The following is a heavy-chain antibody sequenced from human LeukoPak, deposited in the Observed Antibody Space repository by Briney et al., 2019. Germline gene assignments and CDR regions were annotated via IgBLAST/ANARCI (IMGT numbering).Heavy chain of an antibody. D-gene: IGHD2-15*01. V-gene: IGHV4-39*07. CDR1: GGSISSGGYS. J-gene: IGHJ6*02. CDR3: ASDCSGGSCYSDGMDV. Sequence: PSETLSLTCTVSGGSISSGGYSWSWIRQPPGKGLEWIGEINHSGSTNYNPSLKSRVTISVDTSKNQFSLKLSSVTAADTAVYYCASDCSGGSCYSDGMDVWGQGTTVTVSS. CDR2: INHSGST.